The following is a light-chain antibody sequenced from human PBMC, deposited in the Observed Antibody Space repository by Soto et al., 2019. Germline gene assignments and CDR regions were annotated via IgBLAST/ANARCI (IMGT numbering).Light chain of an antibody. CDR2: AAS. V-gene: IGKV1-39*01. Sequence: DIQMTQSPSSLSASVRDRVTITCRASQSLSTYLNWYQQKPGKAPKLLIYAASSLQSGVPSRFSGSGSGTNFTLTISSLQPEDFATYLCQRRYRTLTFGPGTKVDIK. CDR3: QRRYRTLT. CDR1: QSLSTY. J-gene: IGKJ3*01.